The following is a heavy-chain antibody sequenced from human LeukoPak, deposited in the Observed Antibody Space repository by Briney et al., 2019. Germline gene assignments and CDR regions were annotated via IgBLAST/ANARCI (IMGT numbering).Heavy chain of an antibody. D-gene: IGHD1-26*01. Sequence: GGSLRLSCAASGFSFSNYAMTWVRQAPGKGLEWVSTISGGGGNIYYADSVKGRLTISRDNSKNTLDLQMNSLRAEDTALYYCARDWPSEWEQLPDYDAVDIWGQGTMVTVSS. CDR3: ARDWPSEWEQLPDYDAVDI. J-gene: IGHJ3*02. CDR1: GFSFSNYA. V-gene: IGHV3-23*01. CDR2: ISGGGGNI.